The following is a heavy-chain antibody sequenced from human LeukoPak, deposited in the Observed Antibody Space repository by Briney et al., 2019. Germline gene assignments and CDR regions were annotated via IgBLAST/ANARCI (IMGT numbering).Heavy chain of an antibody. Sequence: GGSLRLSCAASGFTFGTYAMTWVRQAPGKGLESVSLISATGSTTYYAEPVRGRFTISRDNSKNTLYLQMNSLRAEDTAVYYCARGSVDGDYLFSWGQGTLVTVSS. CDR2: ISATGSTT. J-gene: IGHJ5*02. V-gene: IGHV3-23*01. D-gene: IGHD4-17*01. CDR3: ARGSVDGDYLFS. CDR1: GFTFGTYA.